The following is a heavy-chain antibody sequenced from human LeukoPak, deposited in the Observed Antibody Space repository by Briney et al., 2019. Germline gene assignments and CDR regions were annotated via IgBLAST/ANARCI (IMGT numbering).Heavy chain of an antibody. CDR3: ARGHILTYYYDSSGYYYSWFDP. D-gene: IGHD3-22*01. CDR1: GGSFSGYY. Sequence: PSETLSLTCAVYGGSFSGYYWSWIRQPPGKGLEWIGKINHSGSTNYNPSLKSRVTISVDTSKNQFSLKLSSVTAADTAVYYCARGHILTYYYDSSGYYYSWFDPWGQGTLVTVSS. V-gene: IGHV4-34*01. J-gene: IGHJ5*02. CDR2: INHSGST.